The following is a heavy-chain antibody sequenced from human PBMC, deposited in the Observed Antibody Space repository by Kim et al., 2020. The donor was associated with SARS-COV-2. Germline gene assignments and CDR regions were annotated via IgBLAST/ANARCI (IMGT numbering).Heavy chain of an antibody. D-gene: IGHD6-19*01. Sequence: ASVKVSCKVSGYTLTELSMHWVRQAPGKGLEWMGGFDPEDGETIYAQKFQGRVTMTEDTSTDTAYMELSSLRSEDTAVYYCATTPRQWPRNIAFDIWGQGTMVTVSS. CDR2: FDPEDGET. V-gene: IGHV1-24*01. CDR3: ATTPRQWPRNIAFDI. CDR1: GYTLTELS. J-gene: IGHJ3*02.